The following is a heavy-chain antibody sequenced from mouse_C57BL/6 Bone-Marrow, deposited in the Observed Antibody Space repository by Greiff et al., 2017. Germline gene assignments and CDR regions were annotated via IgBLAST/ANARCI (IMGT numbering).Heavy chain of an antibody. J-gene: IGHJ4*01. CDR3: ARPLIDYGNYVGAMDY. D-gene: IGHD2-1*01. CDR1: GFTFSSYG. CDR2: ISSGGSYT. Sequence: EVKLVESGGDLVKPGGSLKLSCAASGFTFSSYGMSWVRQTPDKRLEWVATISSGGSYTYYPDSVKGRFTIYRDNAKNTLYLQMSSLKSEDTAMYYCARPLIDYGNYVGAMDYWGQGTSVTVSS. V-gene: IGHV5-6*01.